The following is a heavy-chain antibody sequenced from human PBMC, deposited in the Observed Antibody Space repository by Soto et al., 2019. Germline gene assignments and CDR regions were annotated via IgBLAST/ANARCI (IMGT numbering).Heavy chain of an antibody. CDR1: GFIFSNDA. J-gene: IGHJ4*02. CDR3: ARVPSAAAGTGFDC. Sequence: LRLSCAASGFIFSNDAMHWVRQAPGKGLEWVAAILYDGSHEYYTDSVKGRFTISRDNSKSTLYLQMSSLGHDDTAVYYCARVPSAAAGTGFDCWGQGTLVTVSS. D-gene: IGHD6-13*01. CDR2: ILYDGSHE. V-gene: IGHV3-30-3*01.